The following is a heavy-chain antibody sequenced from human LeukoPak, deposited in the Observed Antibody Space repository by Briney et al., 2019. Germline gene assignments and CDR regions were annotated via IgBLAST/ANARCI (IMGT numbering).Heavy chain of an antibody. CDR1: GGSISSYY. D-gene: IGHD3-10*01. CDR2: IYYTGST. V-gene: IGHV4-59*12. Sequence: SETLSLTCTVSGGSISSYYWSWIRQPPGKGLEWIGYIYYTGSTKYNPSLKSRVTISVDTSKNQFSLKLSSVTAADTAVYYCARGRRFGELFGYWGQGTLVTVSS. J-gene: IGHJ4*02. CDR3: ARGRRFGELFGY.